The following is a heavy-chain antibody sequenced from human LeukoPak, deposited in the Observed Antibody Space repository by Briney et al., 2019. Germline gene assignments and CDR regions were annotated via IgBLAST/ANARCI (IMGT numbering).Heavy chain of an antibody. CDR1: GYTFTGYY. J-gene: IGHJ2*01. Sequence: ASVKVSCKASGYTFTGYYMHWVRQAPGQGLEWMGRINPNSGGTNYAQKFQGRVTMTRDTSISTAYMELNSLRSDDTAVYFCARRSPFNWHDEGDWYFDLWGRGTLVTVSS. V-gene: IGHV1-2*02. CDR2: INPNSGGT. D-gene: IGHD1-1*01. CDR3: ARRSPFNWHDEGDWYFDL.